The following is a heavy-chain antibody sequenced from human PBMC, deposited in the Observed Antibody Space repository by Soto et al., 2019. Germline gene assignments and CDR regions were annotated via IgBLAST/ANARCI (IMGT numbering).Heavy chain of an antibody. CDR3: AKEPNYYDSEEYYFDY. D-gene: IGHD3-22*01. CDR1: GFTFSSYG. V-gene: IGHV3-30*18. Sequence: PGGSLRLSCAASGFTFSSYGMHWVRQAPGKGLEWVAVISYDGSNKYYADSVKGRFTISRDNSKNTLYLQMNSLRAEDTAVYYCAKEPNYYDSEEYYFDYWGQGTLVTVSS. CDR2: ISYDGSNK. J-gene: IGHJ4*02.